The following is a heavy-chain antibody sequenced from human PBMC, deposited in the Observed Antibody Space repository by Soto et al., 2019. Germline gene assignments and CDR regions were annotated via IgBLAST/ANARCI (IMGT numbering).Heavy chain of an antibody. CDR3: ARVHVMVVAGSTFDY. Sequence: SETLSLTWTVAGYSMSSASYGAWIRQPPGKGPEWIASIYHGGTTFYNPSLKSRLTISVDTSNNQFSLQLTSVTAADTAVYYCARVHVMVVAGSTFDYWGHGTLVTVSS. CDR1: GYSMSSASY. D-gene: IGHD6-19*01. CDR2: IYHGGTT. J-gene: IGHJ4*01. V-gene: IGHV4-38-2*02.